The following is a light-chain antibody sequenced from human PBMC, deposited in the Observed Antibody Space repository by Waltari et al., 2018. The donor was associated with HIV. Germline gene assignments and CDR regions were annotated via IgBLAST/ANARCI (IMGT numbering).Light chain of an antibody. CDR2: AAS. V-gene: IGKV1-12*01. CDR3: QQTNSFPLT. J-gene: IGKJ1*01. Sequence: DIQMTQSSSSVSAYVGDRVTITCRSSQGISTWLAWYQQKPGKAPNLLIYAASSLQSGVPLRFSGSGSGTDFTLTISSVQPDDFATYFCQQTNSFPLTFGQGTKVELK. CDR1: QGISTW.